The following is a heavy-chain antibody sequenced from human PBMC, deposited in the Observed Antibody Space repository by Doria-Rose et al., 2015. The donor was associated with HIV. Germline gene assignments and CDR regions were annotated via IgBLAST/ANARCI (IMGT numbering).Heavy chain of an antibody. J-gene: IGHJ4*02. V-gene: IGHV2-26*01. Sequence: ESGPVLVKPTETLTLTCTVSGVSLSSPGMGVSWIRQPPGKALEWLAYIFSDDERSYKTSLNSRLTISRGTSKSQVVLTMTDMDPVDTATYYCARIKSSRWYHKYYFDFWGQGTLVIVSA. CDR2: IFSDDER. CDR3: ARIKSSRWYHKYYFDF. D-gene: IGHD6-13*01. CDR1: GVSLSSPGMG.